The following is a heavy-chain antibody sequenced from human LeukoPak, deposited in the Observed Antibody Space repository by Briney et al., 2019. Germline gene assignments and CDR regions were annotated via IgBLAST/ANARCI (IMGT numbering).Heavy chain of an antibody. CDR1: GGSISSYY. D-gene: IGHD3-10*01. CDR3: ARQGKWFGELAETDV. Sequence: SETLSLTCTVSGGSISSYYWSWNRQPPGKGLEWIGYIYTSGSTNYNPSLKSRVTISVDTSKNQFSLKLSSVTAADTAVCYCARQGKWFGELAETDVWGKGTTVTVSS. J-gene: IGHJ6*04. V-gene: IGHV4-4*09. CDR2: IYTSGST.